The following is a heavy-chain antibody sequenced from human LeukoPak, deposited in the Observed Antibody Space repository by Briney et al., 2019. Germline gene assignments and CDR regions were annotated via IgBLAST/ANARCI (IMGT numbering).Heavy chain of an antibody. J-gene: IGHJ4*02. CDR2: IHPSGGGT. V-gene: IGHV1-46*01. D-gene: IGHD5-18*01. CDR1: GYTFTSNY. CDR3: ARMEMDPAMVTNYFDY. Sequence: GASVKVSCKASGYTFTSNYMHWVRQAPGQGLEWMGVIHPSGGGTNQAPKFQGRVTMTRDTFTATVFMELSSLTSEDTATYYCARMEMDPAMVTNYFDYWGQGTLVTVSS.